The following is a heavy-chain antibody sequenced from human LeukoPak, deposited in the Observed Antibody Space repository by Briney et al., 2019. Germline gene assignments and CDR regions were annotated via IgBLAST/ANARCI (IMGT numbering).Heavy chain of an antibody. V-gene: IGHV3-53*01. D-gene: IGHD3-16*01. Sequence: GGSLRLSCAASGFTVSGTHMSWVRQAPGRGLEWVSAMYTGGTTYYADSVKGRFTISRDNSRNTLFLHMSSLRADDTAVYYCAKDEATSGGGLASWGQGTLVTVSS. CDR2: MYTGGTT. J-gene: IGHJ4*02. CDR1: GFTVSGTH. CDR3: AKDEATSGGGLAS.